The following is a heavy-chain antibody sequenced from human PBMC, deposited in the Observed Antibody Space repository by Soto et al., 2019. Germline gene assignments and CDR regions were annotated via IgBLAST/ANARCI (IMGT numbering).Heavy chain of an antibody. CDR1: GFTVSSNY. V-gene: IGHV3-53*01. J-gene: IGHJ3*02. D-gene: IGHD6-13*01. CDR2: IYSGGST. Sequence: GGSLRLSCAASGFTVSSNYMSWVRQAPGKGLEWVSVIYSGGSTYYADSVKGRFTISRDNSKNTLYLQMNSLRAEDTAVYYCARDISRYSSSWNYDAFDIWGQGTMVTVSS. CDR3: ARDISRYSSSWNYDAFDI.